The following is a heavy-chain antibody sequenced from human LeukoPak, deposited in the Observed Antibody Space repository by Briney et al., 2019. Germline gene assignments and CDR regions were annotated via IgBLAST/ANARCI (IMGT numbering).Heavy chain of an antibody. CDR2: ISTSSSHI. CDR3: ARDDNWNDKSFDL. CDR1: GFTFSFYM. Sequence: PGGSLRLSCTASGFTFSFYMMNWVRQAPGKGLEWVSSISTSSSHIYYADSLKGRFTVSRDNAKNSLYLQMNNLRAEDTAVYYCARDDNWNDKSFDLWGPGTLVTVSS. D-gene: IGHD1-20*01. J-gene: IGHJ4*02. V-gene: IGHV3-21*01.